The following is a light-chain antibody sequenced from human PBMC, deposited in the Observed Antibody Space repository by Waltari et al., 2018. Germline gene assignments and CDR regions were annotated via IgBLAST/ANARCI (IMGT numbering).Light chain of an antibody. Sequence: QSGLTQPASVSGSPGQSITVSCTGTSSDVGNYNLVSWYQQYPGKAPKLMVYEVTKRTSGVSDRFSGSKSGNTASLTISGLQSEDEADYYCCSYAGLGIYAFGTGTKVTVL. CDR2: EVT. V-gene: IGLV2-23*02. CDR3: CSYAGLGIYA. CDR1: SSDVGNYNL. J-gene: IGLJ1*01.